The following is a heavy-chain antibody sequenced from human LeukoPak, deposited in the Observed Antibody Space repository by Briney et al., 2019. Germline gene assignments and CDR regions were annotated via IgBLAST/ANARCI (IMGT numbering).Heavy chain of an antibody. J-gene: IGHJ4*02. V-gene: IGHV3-7*03. CDR2: IKRDGSEK. D-gene: IGHD6-19*01. Sequence: GGSLRLSCAASGFTFSDYYITWIRQAPGKGLEWVANIKRDGSEKYYVDSVKGRFTISRDNAKNSLDLQMNSLRVEDTAVYYCARLGPASSGWPESFDYWGQGTLVTVSS. CDR3: ARLGPASSGWPESFDY. CDR1: GFTFSDYY.